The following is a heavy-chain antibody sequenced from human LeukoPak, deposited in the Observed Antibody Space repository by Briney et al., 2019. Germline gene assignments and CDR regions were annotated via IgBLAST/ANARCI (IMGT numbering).Heavy chain of an antibody. D-gene: IGHD4-17*01. Sequence: PSQTLSLTCAVSGVSISSGGYSWSWIRQPPGKGLEWIGYIYHSGSTYYNPSLKSRVTISVDRSKNQFSLKLSSVTAADTAVYYCARDRYGDHTYFDYWGQGTLVTVSS. CDR3: ARDRYGDHTYFDY. V-gene: IGHV4-30-2*01. CDR1: GVSISSGGYS. J-gene: IGHJ4*02. CDR2: IYHSGST.